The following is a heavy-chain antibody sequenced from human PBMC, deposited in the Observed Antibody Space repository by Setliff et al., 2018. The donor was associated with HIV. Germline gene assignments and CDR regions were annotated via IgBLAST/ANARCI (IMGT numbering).Heavy chain of an antibody. V-gene: IGHV1-69*10. CDR2: IIPILGVA. Sequence: GASVKVSCKPSGGTFSSYAITWVRQAPGQGLEWMGGIIPILGVANYAQKFQGRVTITADKSTTTAYMELTSLRSEDTAIYYCARRTAPPSGFYSHYYLDVWGKGTTGTVSS. D-gene: IGHD6-6*01. CDR3: ARRTAPPSGFYSHYYLDV. J-gene: IGHJ6*03. CDR1: GGTFSSYA.